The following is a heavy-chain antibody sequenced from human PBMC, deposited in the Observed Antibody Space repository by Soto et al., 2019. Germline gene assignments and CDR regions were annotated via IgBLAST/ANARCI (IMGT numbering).Heavy chain of an antibody. J-gene: IGHJ4*02. Sequence: QLQLQESGSGLVKPSQTLSLTCAVSGGSISSGGSSWSWIRQPPGKGLEWIGYIYHSGRTYYNPSLKSRVTISVGRSKNQFSLKLSSVTAADTAVYYCARLRSGWGIDYWGQGTLVTVSS. D-gene: IGHD6-19*01. CDR1: GGSISSGGSS. CDR2: IYHSGRT. V-gene: IGHV4-30-2*01. CDR3: ARLRSGWGIDY.